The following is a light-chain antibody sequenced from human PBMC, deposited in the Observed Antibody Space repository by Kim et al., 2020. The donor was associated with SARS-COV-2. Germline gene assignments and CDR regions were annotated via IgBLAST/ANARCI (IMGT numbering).Light chain of an antibody. J-gene: IGKJ2*01. CDR1: QSLLHVDGKTY. V-gene: IGKV2-29*02. CDR3: MQAIRPPYT. CDR2: EVS. Sequence: EIVMTQSPHSLSVTPGQPASISCKSSQSLLHVDGKTYFYWYLQKPGQSPQLLIYEVSSRFSGVPERFSGSGSGTDFTLKISRVDAEDVGVYYCMQAIRPPYTFGQGTKLEIK.